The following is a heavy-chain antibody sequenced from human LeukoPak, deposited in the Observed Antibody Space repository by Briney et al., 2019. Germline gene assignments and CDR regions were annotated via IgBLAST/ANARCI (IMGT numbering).Heavy chain of an antibody. D-gene: IGHD3-3*01. V-gene: IGHV1-18*01. J-gene: IGHJ6*02. CDR2: ISAYNGNT. Sequence: ASVKVSCKASGYTFTSYGISWVRQAPGQGLEWMGWISAYNGNTNYAQKLQGRVTMTTDTSTSTAYMELRSLRSDDTAVYYCARYYDFWSGYYGPYYYGMDVWGQGTTVTASS. CDR3: ARYYDFWSGYYGPYYYGMDV. CDR1: GYTFTSYG.